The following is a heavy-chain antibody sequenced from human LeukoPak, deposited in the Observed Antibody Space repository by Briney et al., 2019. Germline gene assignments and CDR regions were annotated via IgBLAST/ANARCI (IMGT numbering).Heavy chain of an antibody. V-gene: IGHV3-30*02. J-gene: IGHJ6*03. CDR2: IRYDGSNK. CDR1: GFTVSSFE. CDR3: ASGRGPEPNYYYYYMDV. D-gene: IGHD1-14*01. Sequence: GGSLRLSCEASGFTVSSFEINWVRQAPGKGLEWVAFIRYDGSNKYYADSVKGRFTISRDNSKNTLYLQMNSLRAEDTAVYYCASGRGPEPNYYYYYMDVWGKGTTVTISS.